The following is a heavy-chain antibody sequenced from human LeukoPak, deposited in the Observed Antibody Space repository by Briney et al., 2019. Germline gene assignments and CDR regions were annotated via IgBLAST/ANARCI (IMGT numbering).Heavy chain of an antibody. CDR3: ARARGGYIED. CDR2: INHSGST. Sequence: SETLSLTCAVYGGPFSGYYWSWIRQPPGKGLEWIGEINHSGSTNYNPSLKSRVTISVDTSKNQFSLKLSSVTAADTAVYYCARARGGYIEDWGQGTLVTVSS. J-gene: IGHJ4*02. CDR1: GGPFSGYY. D-gene: IGHD1-1*01. V-gene: IGHV4-34*01.